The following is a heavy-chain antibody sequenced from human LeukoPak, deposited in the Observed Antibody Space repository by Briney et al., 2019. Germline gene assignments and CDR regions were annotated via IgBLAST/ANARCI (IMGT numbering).Heavy chain of an antibody. CDR2: IIPIFGTA. D-gene: IGHD2-15*01. CDR1: GGTFSSYA. J-gene: IGHJ4*02. V-gene: IGHV1-69*06. Sequence: ASVKVSCKASGGTFSSYAISWVRQAPGQGLEWMGGIIPIFGTANYAQKFQGRVTITADKSTSIAYMELSSLRSEDTAVYYCAIVVVAGSFDYWGQGTLVTVSS. CDR3: AIVVVAGSFDY.